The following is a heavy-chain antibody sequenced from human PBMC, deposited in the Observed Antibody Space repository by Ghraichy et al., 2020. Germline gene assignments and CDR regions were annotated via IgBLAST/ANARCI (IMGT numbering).Heavy chain of an antibody. CDR3: ARDVDWNYFDY. V-gene: IGHV4-59*01. CDR1: GGSISSYY. CDR2: IYYSGST. Sequence: SETLSLTCTVSGGSISSYYWSWIRQPPGKGLEWIGYIYYSGSTNYNPSLKSRVTISVDTSKNQFSLKLSSVTAADTAVYYCARDVDWNYFDYWGQGTLVTVSS. D-gene: IGHD3-9*01. J-gene: IGHJ4*02.